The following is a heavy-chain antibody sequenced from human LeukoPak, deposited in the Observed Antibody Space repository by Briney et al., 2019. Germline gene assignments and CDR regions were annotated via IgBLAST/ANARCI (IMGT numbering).Heavy chain of an antibody. CDR1: GYSISSGYY. D-gene: IGHD1-26*01. J-gene: IGHJ3*02. CDR3: ARAPGGATPAFDI. V-gene: IGHV4-38-2*02. CDR2: IYHSGST. Sequence: SETLSLTCTVSGYSISSGYYWGWIRQPPGKGLEWIGSIYHSGSTYYNPSLKSRVTISVDTSKNQFSLKLSSVTAADTAVYYCARAPGGATPAFDIWGQGTMVTVSS.